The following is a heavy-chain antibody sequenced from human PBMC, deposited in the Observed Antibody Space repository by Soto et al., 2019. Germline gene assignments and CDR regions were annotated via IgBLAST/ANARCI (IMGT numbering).Heavy chain of an antibody. CDR3: NRVRLGSRRSSDY. V-gene: IGHV3-72*01. D-gene: IGHD6-13*01. CDR1: GFTFSDHY. Sequence: EVQLVESGGGLVQPEGSLRLSCAASGFTFSDHYMDWVRQAPGKGLEWVGRIKNKANSYTTEYAAPVKGRFTISRDTSKNSVVLKMHRLKTADTSVYYCNRVRLGSRRSSDYWGQGILVTVSS. CDR2: IKNKANSYTT. J-gene: IGHJ4*02.